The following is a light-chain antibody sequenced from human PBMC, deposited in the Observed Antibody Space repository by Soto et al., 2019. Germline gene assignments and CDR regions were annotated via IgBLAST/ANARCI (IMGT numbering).Light chain of an antibody. CDR3: QQYGSLSIT. CDR1: QSVSSR. J-gene: IGKJ5*01. V-gene: IGKV3-20*01. Sequence: EIVMTQSPGTLSLSPGERATLACRASQSVSSRLAWYQQKPGQAPRLLISGASSRATGIPDRFSGSGSGTDFTLTISRLEPEDFAVYYCQQYGSLSITFGKGTRLEIK. CDR2: GAS.